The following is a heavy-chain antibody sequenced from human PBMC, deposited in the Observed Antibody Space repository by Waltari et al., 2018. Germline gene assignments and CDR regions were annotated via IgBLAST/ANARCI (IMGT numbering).Heavy chain of an antibody. D-gene: IGHD6-6*01. CDR1: GFTFTTYG. V-gene: IGHV3-48*01. J-gene: IGHJ4*02. CDR3: ARDWTARGYDY. CDR2: IGSSIVVT. Sequence: EVHLVESGGGLVQPGGSLPPSCAASGFTFTTYGMNWVRQAPGKGLEWLSYIGSSIVVTYYADSVKGRFTISRDNAKNSLYLQMNSLRADDTAVYYCARDWTARGYDYWGQGTLVTVSS.